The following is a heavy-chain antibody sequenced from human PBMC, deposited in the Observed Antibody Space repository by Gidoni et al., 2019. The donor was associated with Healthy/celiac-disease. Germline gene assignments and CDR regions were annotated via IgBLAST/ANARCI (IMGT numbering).Heavy chain of an antibody. CDR3: AREEPDTAMVPFDY. J-gene: IGHJ4*02. CDR2: ITPILGIA. CDR1: GCTFSSYT. V-gene: IGHV1-69*08. Sequence: QVPLVQSGAAVKKPGSSVNVSCKASGCTFSSYTIRWVRQAPGQGLEWMGRITPILGIANYAQKFQGRVTITADKSTSKADMELSSLRSEDTAVYYCAREEPDTAMVPFDYWGQGTLVTVSS. D-gene: IGHD5-18*01.